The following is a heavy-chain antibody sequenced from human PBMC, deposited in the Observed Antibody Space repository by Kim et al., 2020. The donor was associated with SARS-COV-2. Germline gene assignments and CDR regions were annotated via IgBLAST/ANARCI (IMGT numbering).Heavy chain of an antibody. V-gene: IGHV4-59*09. Sequence: NPPLQSRVTITGDTSKNQFSLKLGSVTAADTAVYYCARGIAARRWFEYWGQGTLVTVSS. CDR3: ARGIAARRWFEY. D-gene: IGHD6-6*01. J-gene: IGHJ4*02.